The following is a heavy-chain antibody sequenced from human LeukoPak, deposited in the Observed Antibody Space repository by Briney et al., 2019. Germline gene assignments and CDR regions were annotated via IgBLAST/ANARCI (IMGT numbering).Heavy chain of an antibody. CDR1: GYTFTSYG. V-gene: IGHV1-18*01. CDR3: ASTSSIAVARGAFDI. CDR2: ISAYNGNT. D-gene: IGHD6-19*01. Sequence: ASVKFSCKASGYTFTSYGISWVRQAPGQGLEWMGWISAYNGNTNYAQKLQGRVTMTTDTSTSTAYMELRSLRSDDTAVYYCASTSSIAVARGAFDIWGQGTMVTVSS. J-gene: IGHJ3*02.